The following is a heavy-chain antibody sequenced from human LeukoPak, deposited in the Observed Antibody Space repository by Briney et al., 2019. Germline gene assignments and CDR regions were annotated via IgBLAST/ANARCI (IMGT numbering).Heavy chain of an antibody. CDR3: ARAWYSSSWYGSCWFDP. CDR2: IYHSGST. Sequence: PSETLSLTCTVSGGSISSGGYYWSWIRQPPGKGLEWIGYIYHSGSTYYNPSLKSRVTISVDTSKNQFSLKLSSVTAADTAVYYCARAWYSSSWYGSCWFDPWGQGTLVTVSS. D-gene: IGHD6-13*01. V-gene: IGHV4-30-2*01. J-gene: IGHJ5*02. CDR1: GGSISSGGYY.